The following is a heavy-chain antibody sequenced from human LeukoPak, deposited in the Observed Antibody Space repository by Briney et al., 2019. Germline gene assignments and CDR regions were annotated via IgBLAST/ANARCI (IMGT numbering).Heavy chain of an antibody. CDR3: ARDRVKSAYYYDSSGYYGGY. Sequence: QPSETLSLTCTVSGGSISSSSYYWGWIRQPPGKGLEWVANIKQDGSEKYYVDSVKGRFTISRDNAKNSLYLQMNSLRAEDTAVYYCARDRVKSAYYYDSSGYYGGYWGQGTLVTVSS. V-gene: IGHV3-7*01. D-gene: IGHD3-22*01. CDR2: IKQDGSEK. CDR1: GGSISSSSYY. J-gene: IGHJ4*02.